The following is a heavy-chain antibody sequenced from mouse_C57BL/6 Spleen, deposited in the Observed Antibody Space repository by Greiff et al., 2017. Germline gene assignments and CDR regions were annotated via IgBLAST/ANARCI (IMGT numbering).Heavy chain of an antibody. J-gene: IGHJ2*01. D-gene: IGHD2-3*01. CDR2: IYPGDGDT. CDR3: ARDGYYIYFDY. V-gene: IGHV1-80*01. CDR1: GYAFSSYW. Sequence: VHLVESGAELVKPGASVKISCKASGYAFSSYWMNWVKQRPGKGLEWIGQIYPGDGDTNYNGKFKGKATLTADKSSSTAYMQLSSLTSEDSAVYFCARDGYYIYFDYWGQGTTLTVSS.